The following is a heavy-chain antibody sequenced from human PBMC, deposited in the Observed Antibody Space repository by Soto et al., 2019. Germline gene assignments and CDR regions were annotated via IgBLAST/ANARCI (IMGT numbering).Heavy chain of an antibody. Sequence: SETLSPTGTVSGGSISNADYYWNWIRQPQGKGRKRNGSIYYSGNTSYTPSLKRRLNTSVDTSKNQFSLSLSSVTASDTAVYFCARKERLQSLDYWGQGTVVTVSS. D-gene: IGHD4-4*01. CDR3: ARKERLQSLDY. V-gene: IGHV4-30-4*01. CDR1: GGSISNADYY. CDR2: IYYSGNT. J-gene: IGHJ4*02.